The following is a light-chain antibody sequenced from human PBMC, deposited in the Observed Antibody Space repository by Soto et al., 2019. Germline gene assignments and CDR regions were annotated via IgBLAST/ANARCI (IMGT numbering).Light chain of an antibody. Sequence: QSALTQPASVSESPGQSITISCAGTSSDVGGYNYVSWFQQHPGKAPKLIIYDVSNRPSGVSNRFSASKSGNTASLTISGLQAEDEADYYCSSYTSSSRYVFGTGTKLTVL. CDR2: DVS. V-gene: IGLV2-14*01. J-gene: IGLJ1*01. CDR1: SSDVGGYNY. CDR3: SSYTSSSRYV.